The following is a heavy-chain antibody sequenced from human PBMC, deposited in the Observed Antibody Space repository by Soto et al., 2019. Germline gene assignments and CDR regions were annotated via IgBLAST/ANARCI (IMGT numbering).Heavy chain of an antibody. CDR1: GDSVSSNSAA. Sequence: PSQTLSLTCAISGDSVSSNSAAWNWIRQSPSRGLEWLGRTYYRSKWYNDYAVSVKSRITINPDTSKNQFSLQLNSVTPEDTAVYYCARDRAYCGGDCYYYWFDPWGQGTLVTVSS. CDR3: ARDRAYCGGDCYYYWFDP. V-gene: IGHV6-1*01. D-gene: IGHD2-21*02. CDR2: TYYRSKWYN. J-gene: IGHJ5*02.